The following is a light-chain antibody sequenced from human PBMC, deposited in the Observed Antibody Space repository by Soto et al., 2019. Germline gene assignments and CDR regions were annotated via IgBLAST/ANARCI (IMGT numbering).Light chain of an antibody. J-gene: IGLJ1*01. CDR2: EVT. CDR1: SSDVGGYNY. V-gene: IGLV2-14*01. CDR3: SSYTASSTHV. Sequence: QSVLTHPASVSGSPGQSITISCTGTSSDVGGYNYVSWYQQHPGKAPKLLIFEVTSRPSWVSDRFSGSKSTNTASLTISGLQPDDEADYYCSSYTASSTHVFGTGTKVTVL.